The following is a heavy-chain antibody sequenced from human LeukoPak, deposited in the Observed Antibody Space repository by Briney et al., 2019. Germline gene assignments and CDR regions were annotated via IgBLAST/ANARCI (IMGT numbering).Heavy chain of an antibody. J-gene: IGHJ4*02. Sequence: GGSLRLSCAASGFTFDDYAMHWVRQAPGKGLEWVSGISWNSGSIGYADSVKGRFTISRDNAKNSLYLQMNSLRAEDTAVYYCARGRRTLDYWGQGTLVTVSS. CDR1: GFTFDDYA. V-gene: IGHV3-9*01. CDR2: ISWNSGSI. CDR3: ARGRRTLDY.